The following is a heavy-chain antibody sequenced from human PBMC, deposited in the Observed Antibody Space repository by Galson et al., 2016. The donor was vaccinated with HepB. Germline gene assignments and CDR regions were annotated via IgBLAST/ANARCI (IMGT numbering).Heavy chain of an antibody. CDR1: GFTFTNYG. CDR2: ISYDGTNK. D-gene: IGHD1-1*01. V-gene: IGHV3-30*18. J-gene: IGHJ4*02. CDR3: ANGGTPVDY. Sequence: SLRLSCAASGFTFTNYGMHWVRQAPGKGLEWLALISYDGTNKYYADSVKGRFTISRDNSENTLYLQMNSLRPEDTALYYCANGGTPVDYWGQGTLVTVSS.